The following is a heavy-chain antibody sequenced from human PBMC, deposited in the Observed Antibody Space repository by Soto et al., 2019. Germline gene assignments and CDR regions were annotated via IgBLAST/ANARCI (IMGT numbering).Heavy chain of an antibody. J-gene: IGHJ6*02. CDR1: GFTFSSYS. CDR2: TSYDGSNR. Sequence: QVQLVESGGGVVQPGRSLRLSCAASGFTFSSYSMHWVRQAPGKGLEWVAVTSYDGSNRYYADSVKGRFTIARDKSMNTVQMPMHSLRDEDPAVYYCVSAGGLPGGRYYYAMALWCHGTTLTVSS. CDR3: VSAGGLPGGRYYYAMAL. D-gene: IGHD3-16*01. V-gene: IGHV3-30-3*01.